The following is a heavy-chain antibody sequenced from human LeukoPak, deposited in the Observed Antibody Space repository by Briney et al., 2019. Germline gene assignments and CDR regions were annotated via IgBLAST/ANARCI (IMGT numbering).Heavy chain of an antibody. J-gene: IGHJ4*02. Sequence: GGSLTLSCAASGFPFSSYAMSWVRPAPGKGLEWVSAITNSGGTTYYAASVKGRYTISRDNSKNTLYLQMNSLRAEDTAVYYCAKDPPPVSWLFDYWGQGTLVTVSS. CDR3: AKDPPPVSWLFDY. D-gene: IGHD3-16*01. V-gene: IGHV3-23*01. CDR2: ITNSGGTT. CDR1: GFPFSSYA.